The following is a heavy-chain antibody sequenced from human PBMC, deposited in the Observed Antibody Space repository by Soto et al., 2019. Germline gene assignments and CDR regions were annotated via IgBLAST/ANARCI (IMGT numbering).Heavy chain of an antibody. Sequence: EVQLVESGGDLIQPGGSLRLSCAASGFTFSSNWMHWVRQAPGKGLVWVSRNNSDGSTTAYADSVKGRFTISREHGKNMLDLQMNSLGVEDTAVYYCARGNWNNGGLDDWGQGTLVTVSS. D-gene: IGHD1-1*01. CDR1: GFTFSSNW. CDR3: ARGNWNNGGLDD. CDR2: NNSDGSTT. V-gene: IGHV3-74*01. J-gene: IGHJ4*02.